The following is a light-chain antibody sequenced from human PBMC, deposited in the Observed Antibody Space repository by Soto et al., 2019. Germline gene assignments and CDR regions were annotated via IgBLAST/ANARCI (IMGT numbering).Light chain of an antibody. Sequence: IVMPQSPATLSVSPGERATLSCRASQSVSSNVAWYQQIPGQTPRLLIYGASTRATGISARFSGSGSGTEFTLAISSLQSEDFAVYYCQQYHNWPITFGQGTRLEI. CDR1: QSVSSN. CDR3: QQYHNWPIT. V-gene: IGKV3-15*01. CDR2: GAS. J-gene: IGKJ5*01.